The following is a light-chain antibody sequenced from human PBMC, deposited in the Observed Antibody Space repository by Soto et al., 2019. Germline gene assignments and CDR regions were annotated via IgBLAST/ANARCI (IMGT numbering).Light chain of an antibody. CDR3: CSYAGSSTFV. CDR2: EGS. Sequence: QSALTQPASVSGSPGQSITISCTGTSSDVGSYNLVSWYQQHPGKAPKLMIYEGSKRPSGVSNCFSGSKSGNTASLTISGLQAEDEADYYCCSYAGSSTFVFGGGTKLTVL. V-gene: IGLV2-23*03. CDR1: SSDVGSYNL. J-gene: IGLJ2*01.